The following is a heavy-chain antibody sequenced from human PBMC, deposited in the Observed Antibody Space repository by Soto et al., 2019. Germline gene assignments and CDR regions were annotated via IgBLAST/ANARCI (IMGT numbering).Heavy chain of an antibody. Sequence: APVKVYCKASGYTFTSYGISWVRQAPGQGLEWMGWISANNGNTYYADSVKGRFTISRDNSKNTLYLQMNSLRAEDTSVYYCAKEGGLSGSYYISSSYYFDYWGQGTLVTVSS. CDR1: GYTFTSYG. CDR3: AKEGGLSGSYYISSSYYFDY. CDR2: ISANNGNT. J-gene: IGHJ4*02. D-gene: IGHD1-26*01. V-gene: IGHV1-18*01.